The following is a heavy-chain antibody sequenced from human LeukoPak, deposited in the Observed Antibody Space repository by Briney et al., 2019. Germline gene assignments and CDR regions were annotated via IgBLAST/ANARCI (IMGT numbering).Heavy chain of an antibody. J-gene: IGHJ4*02. CDR2: ISGSGGST. D-gene: IGHD6-19*01. V-gene: IGHV3-23*01. Sequence: GGSLRLSCAASGFTLSSYAMSWVRQAPGKGLEWVSAISGSGGSTYYADSVKGRFTISRDNSKNTLYLQMNSLRAEDTAVYYCAKVLRKNSSGGYWGQGTLVTVSS. CDR1: GFTLSSYA. CDR3: AKVLRKNSSGGY.